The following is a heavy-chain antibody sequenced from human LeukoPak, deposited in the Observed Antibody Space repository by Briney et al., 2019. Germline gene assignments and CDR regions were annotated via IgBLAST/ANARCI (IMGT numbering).Heavy chain of an antibody. Sequence: SETLSLTCAVYGGSFSGYYWSWIRQPPGKGLEWIGEINHSGSTNYNPSLKSRVTISVAPSKNQFSLKLSSVTAAATAVYYCARSPTGSAWFDPWGQGTLVTVSS. CDR2: INHSGST. D-gene: IGHD4-17*01. V-gene: IGHV4-34*01. J-gene: IGHJ5*02. CDR1: GGSFSGYY. CDR3: ARSPTGSAWFDP.